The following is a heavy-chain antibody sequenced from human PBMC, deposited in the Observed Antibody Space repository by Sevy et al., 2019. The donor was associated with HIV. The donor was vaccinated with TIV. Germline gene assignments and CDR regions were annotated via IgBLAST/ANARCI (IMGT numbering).Heavy chain of an antibody. CDR2: TYYSSKWYN. V-gene: IGHV6-1*01. Sequence: KQSQTLSLTCAISGDSVSSIRTSWNWIRQSPSRGLEWLGRTYYSSKWYNDYATSVKSRITINADTSKNQVSLQLNSVTPEDTAVYYCAERTNDVFYYGMDVWGQGTTVTVSS. CDR3: AERTNDVFYYGMDV. J-gene: IGHJ6*02. CDR1: GDSVSSIRTS.